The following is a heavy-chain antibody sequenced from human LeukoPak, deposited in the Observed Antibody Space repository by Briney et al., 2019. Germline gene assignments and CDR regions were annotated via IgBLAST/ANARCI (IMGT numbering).Heavy chain of an antibody. CDR3: VFDY. CDR1: GYEFTDYY. Sequence: ASVKVSCKVSGYEFTDYYVHWVQQAPGKGLEWVGLVDPQEGQKMYAEKFQERVTIIADTSADTAYMELSGLRSEDTAVYYEVFDYWGQGTLVTVSS. V-gene: IGHV1-69-2*01. J-gene: IGHJ4*02. CDR2: VDPQEGQK.